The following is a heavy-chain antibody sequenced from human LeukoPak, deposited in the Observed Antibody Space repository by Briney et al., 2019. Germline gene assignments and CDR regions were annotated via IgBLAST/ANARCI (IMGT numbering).Heavy chain of an antibody. CDR1: GYTFTNYY. J-gene: IGHJ6*02. CDR3: ARPTSIIPASNVYYYYYAMDV. Sequence: ASVKVSCKAPGYTFTNYYMHWVRQAPGQGLEWMAIINPSGFTTTYAHKFQDRVTMTRDTSTSTVYMEVSSLRPEDTAVYYCARPTSIIPASNVYYYYYAMDVWGQGTTVTVSS. CDR2: INPSGFTT. V-gene: IGHV1-46*01. D-gene: IGHD2-2*01.